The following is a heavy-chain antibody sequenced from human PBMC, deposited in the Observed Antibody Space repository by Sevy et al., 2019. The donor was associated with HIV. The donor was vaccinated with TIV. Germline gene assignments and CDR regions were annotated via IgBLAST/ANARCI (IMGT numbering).Heavy chain of an antibody. D-gene: IGHD2-15*01. CDR2: IKSKRDGGTT. Sequence: GGSLRLSCAASGFTFSNAWMSWVRQAPGKGLEWVGRIKSKRDGGTTDYAAPVKGRFTISRDDSKNTLYLQMNSLKPEDTAVYYCTTDPTPRKYCSGGNWYFNYWGQGTLVTVSS. CDR3: TTDPTPRKYCSGGNWYFNY. CDR1: GFTFSNAW. V-gene: IGHV3-15*01. J-gene: IGHJ4*02.